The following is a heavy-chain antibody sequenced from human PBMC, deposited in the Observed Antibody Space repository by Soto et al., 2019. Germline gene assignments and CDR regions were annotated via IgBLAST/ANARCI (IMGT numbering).Heavy chain of an antibody. CDR1: GFTFSSYW. D-gene: IGHD3-16*02. V-gene: IGHV3-7*03. CDR2: IKQDGSEK. J-gene: IGHJ4*02. Sequence: GESLKISCAASGFTFSSYWMSWVRQAPGKGLEWVANIKQDGSEKYYVDSVKGRFTISRDNAKNSLYLQMNSLRAEDTAVYYCARVPYGDLSDYWGQGTLVTVSS. CDR3: ARVPYGDLSDY.